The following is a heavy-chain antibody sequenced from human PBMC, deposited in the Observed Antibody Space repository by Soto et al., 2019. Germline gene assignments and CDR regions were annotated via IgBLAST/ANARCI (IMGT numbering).Heavy chain of an antibody. CDR1: GGSISSYY. J-gene: IGHJ4*02. CDR2: IYYSGST. CDR3: ATEGSSRYGFDY. D-gene: IGHD6-6*01. Sequence: SETLSLTCTVSGGSISSYYWSWIRQPPGKGLEWIGYIYYSGSTNYNPSLKSRVTISVDTSKNQFSLKLSSVTAADTAVYYCATEGSSRYGFDYWGQGTLVTVSS. V-gene: IGHV4-59*01.